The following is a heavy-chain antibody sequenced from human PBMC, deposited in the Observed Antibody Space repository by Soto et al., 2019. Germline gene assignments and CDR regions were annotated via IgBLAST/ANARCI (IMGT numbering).Heavy chain of an antibody. D-gene: IGHD6-6*01. J-gene: IGHJ6*02. CDR1: GYSFTSYC. CDR3: ARLYSSSPFYYGMDV. V-gene: IGHV5-51*01. CDR2: IYPGDSDT. Sequence: GESLKISCKGSGYSFTSYCIGWVLQMPWKGLEWMGIIYPGDSDTRYSPSFQGQVTISADKSISTAYLQWSSLKASDTAMYYCARLYSSSPFYYGMDVWGQGTTVTVSS.